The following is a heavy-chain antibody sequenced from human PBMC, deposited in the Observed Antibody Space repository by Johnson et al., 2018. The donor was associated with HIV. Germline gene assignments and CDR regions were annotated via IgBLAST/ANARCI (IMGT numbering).Heavy chain of an antibody. J-gene: IGHJ3*02. CDR1: GFTFDDYA. CDR3: ARPSVVTTLTTTPWAFDI. D-gene: IGHD4-17*01. CDR2: INSDGRST. Sequence: QEQLVESGGGVVQPGRSLRLSCAASGFTFDDYAMHWVRQAPGKGLEWVSGINSDGRSTSYADSVKGRFTISRDNSKSMLYLQMNSLRAEDTAVYYCARPSVVTTLTTTPWAFDIWGQGTMVTVSS. V-gene: IGHV3-NL1*01.